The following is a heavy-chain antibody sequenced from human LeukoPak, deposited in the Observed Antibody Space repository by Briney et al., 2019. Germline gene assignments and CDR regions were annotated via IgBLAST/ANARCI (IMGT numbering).Heavy chain of an antibody. CDR2: IYYSGST. J-gene: IGHJ5*02. CDR3: ARRVLGGFDP. CDR1: GGSISSSSYY. Sequence: PSETLSLTCTVPGGSISSSSYYWGWIRQPPGKGLEWIGSIYYSGSTYYNPSLKSRVTISVDTSKNQFSLKLSSVTAADTAVYYCARRVLGGFDPWGQGTLVTVSS. V-gene: IGHV4-39*01.